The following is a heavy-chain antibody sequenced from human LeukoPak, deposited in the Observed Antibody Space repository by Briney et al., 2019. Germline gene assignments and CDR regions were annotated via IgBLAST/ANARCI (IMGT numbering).Heavy chain of an antibody. J-gene: IGHJ4*02. D-gene: IGHD3-3*01. CDR3: TRERILGVGLSD. V-gene: IGHV3-74*01. Sequence: AESLRLSCAASGFTLSSHWMDWVRHAPAQGLEWVSRLDWDGSSISYADSVKGRFTISRDNAKNTLYLQMNSLGAEDTAVYYCTRERILGVGLSDWGQGTLVTVSS. CDR1: GFTLSSHW. CDR2: LDWDGSSI.